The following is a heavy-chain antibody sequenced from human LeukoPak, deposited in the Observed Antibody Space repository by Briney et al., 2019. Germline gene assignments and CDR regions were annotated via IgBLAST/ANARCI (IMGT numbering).Heavy chain of an antibody. CDR2: ISYDGSNK. Sequence: GGSLRLSCAASGFTFSSYAMHWVRQAPGKGLEWVAVISYDGSNKYYADPVKGRFTISRDNSKNTLYLQMNSLRAEDTAVYYCARDRCSSTSCYGGYFDYWGQGTLVTVSS. CDR3: ARDRCSSTSCYGGYFDY. CDR1: GFTFSSYA. J-gene: IGHJ4*02. D-gene: IGHD2-2*01. V-gene: IGHV3-30*04.